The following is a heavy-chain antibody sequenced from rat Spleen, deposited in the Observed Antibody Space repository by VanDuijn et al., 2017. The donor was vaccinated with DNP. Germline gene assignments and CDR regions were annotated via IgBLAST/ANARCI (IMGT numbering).Heavy chain of an antibody. CDR3: TTFEGTNA. Sequence: EVQLVESGGGLVQSGRSLKVSCAASGFTFSDYNMAWVRQAPKRGLEWVATITYDGSRTYYRDSVKGRFTISRDKAKSTLYLQMDSLRSEDTATYYCTTFEGTNAWGQGTSVTVSS. CDR2: ITYDGSRT. V-gene: IGHV5S10*01. CDR1: GFTFSDYN. D-gene: IGHD1-11*01. J-gene: IGHJ4*01.